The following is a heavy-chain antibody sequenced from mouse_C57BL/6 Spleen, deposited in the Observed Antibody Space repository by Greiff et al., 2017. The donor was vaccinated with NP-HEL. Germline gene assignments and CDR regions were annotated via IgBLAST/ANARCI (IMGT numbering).Heavy chain of an antibody. V-gene: IGHV1-62-2*01. CDR1: GYTFTEYT. J-gene: IGHJ3*01. CDR2: FYPGSGSI. CDR3: ARHEEGFYYGSSYRGWFAY. Sequence: VQLQESGAELVKPGASVKLSCKASGYTFTEYTIHWVKQWSGQGLEWIGWFYPGSGSIKYNEKFKDKATLTADKSSSTVYMELSRLTSEDSAVYFCARHEEGFYYGSSYRGWFAYWGQGTLVTVSA. D-gene: IGHD1-1*01.